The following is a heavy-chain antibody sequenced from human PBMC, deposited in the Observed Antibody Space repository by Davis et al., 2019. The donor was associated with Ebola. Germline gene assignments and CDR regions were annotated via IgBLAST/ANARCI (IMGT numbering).Heavy chain of an antibody. D-gene: IGHD3-22*01. Sequence: ASVKVSCKASGYTFTSYGISWVRQAPGQGLEWMGWISAYNGNTNYAQKLQGRVTMTTDTSTSTAYMELRSLRSDDTAVYYCASGADSSGSDYFQHWGQGTLVTVSS. J-gene: IGHJ1*01. V-gene: IGHV1-18*01. CDR1: GYTFTSYG. CDR2: ISAYNGNT. CDR3: ASGADSSGSDYFQH.